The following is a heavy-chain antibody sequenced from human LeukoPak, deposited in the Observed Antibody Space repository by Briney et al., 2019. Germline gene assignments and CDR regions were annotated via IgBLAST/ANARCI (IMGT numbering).Heavy chain of an antibody. D-gene: IGHD1-26*01. CDR3: ARVNSGSSSRYYYYMDV. Sequence: ASVKVSRKASGYTFTGYHMHWVRQAPGQGLEWMGRINPNSGGTNYAQKFQGRVTMTRDTSISTAYMELSRLRSDDTAVYYCARVNSGSSSRYYYYMDVWGKGTTVTVSS. V-gene: IGHV1-2*06. CDR1: GYTFTGYH. CDR2: INPNSGGT. J-gene: IGHJ6*03.